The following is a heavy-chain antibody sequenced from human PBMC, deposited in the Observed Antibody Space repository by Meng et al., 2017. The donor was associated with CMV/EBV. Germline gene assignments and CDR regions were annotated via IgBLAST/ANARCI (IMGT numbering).Heavy chain of an antibody. CDR1: GGSLSSGDYD. J-gene: IGHJ4*02. CDR3: ARLSGSGSTSTGYHYAFDS. CDR2: IYYSGTT. Sequence: QDTGPDLVHPSQTPSPTLWFSGGSLSSGDYDWSWIRQPPGKGLEWIGYIYYSGTTYYNPSLESRVTISVDTSKNQFSLNLSSVTAADTAVYYCARLSGSGSTSTGYHYAFDSWGQGTLVTVSS. V-gene: IGHV4-30-4*08. D-gene: IGHD3-22*01.